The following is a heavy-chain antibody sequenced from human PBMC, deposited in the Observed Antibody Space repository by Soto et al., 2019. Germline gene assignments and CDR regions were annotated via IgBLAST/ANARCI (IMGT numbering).Heavy chain of an antibody. CDR1: GGSVSSGSYY. V-gene: IGHV4-61*01. J-gene: IGHJ6*02. D-gene: IGHD2-21*01. CDR2: IYYSGST. CDR3: ARGRMAYAGSRVYYYYGMDV. Sequence: ASETLSLTCTVSGGSVSSGSYYWSWIRQPPGKGLEWIGYIYYSGSTNYNPSLKSRVTISVDTSKNQFSLKLSSVTAADTAVYYCARGRMAYAGSRVYYYYGMDVWGQGTTVTVSS.